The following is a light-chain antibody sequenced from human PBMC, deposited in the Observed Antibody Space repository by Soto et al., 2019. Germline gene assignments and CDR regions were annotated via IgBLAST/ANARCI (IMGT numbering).Light chain of an antibody. V-gene: IGKV1-39*01. CDR3: HQSSSTPPT. Sequence: DIQMTQSPTSLSASVGDRITITCRASQSISSYLNWYQQKPGKAPKLLIYAASSLQSGVPSRFSGSGSATDFTLTISSLQPEDFATYYCHQSSSTPPTFGQGTKQDIK. CDR1: QSISSY. J-gene: IGKJ2*01. CDR2: AAS.